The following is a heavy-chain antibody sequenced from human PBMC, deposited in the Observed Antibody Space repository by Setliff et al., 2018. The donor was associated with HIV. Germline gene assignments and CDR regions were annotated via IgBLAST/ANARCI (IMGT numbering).Heavy chain of an antibody. D-gene: IGHD3-3*01. V-gene: IGHV4-34*01. J-gene: IGHJ4*02. CDR3: ARVPFTTGFDY. Sequence: SETLSLTCAVYGASFSDYSWSWIRQPPGKGLEWIGEINHSGSTNYNPSLKTRVTISVDTSKNHFSLKLSSVTAADTAVFYCARVPFTTGFDYWGQGILVTVSS. CDR1: GASFSDYS. CDR2: INHSGST.